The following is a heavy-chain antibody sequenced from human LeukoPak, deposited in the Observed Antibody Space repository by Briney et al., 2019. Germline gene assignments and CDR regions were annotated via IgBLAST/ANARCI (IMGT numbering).Heavy chain of an antibody. J-gene: IGHJ5*02. CDR3: ARVGPGYYYGSGSYYNVRWFDP. CDR2: IYYSGST. CDR1: GGSTSSGGYY. D-gene: IGHD3-10*01. Sequence: SETLSLTCTVSGGSTSSGGYYWSWIRQHPGKGLEWIGYIYYSGSTYYNPSLKSRVTISVDTSKSQFSLKLSSVTAADTAVYYCARVGPGYYYGSGSYYNVRWFDPWGQGTLVTVSS. V-gene: IGHV4-31*03.